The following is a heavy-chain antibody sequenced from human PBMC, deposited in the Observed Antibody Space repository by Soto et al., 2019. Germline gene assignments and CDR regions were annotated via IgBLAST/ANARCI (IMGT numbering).Heavy chain of an antibody. CDR2: ISGSGGSA. J-gene: IGHJ4*02. CDR3: AKLQAYSYGPGAYFEY. CDR1: GFTFSIYA. V-gene: IGHV3-23*01. D-gene: IGHD5-18*01. Sequence: GGSLRLSCSASGFTFSIYAMSWCRQAPGKGLEWVSAISGSGGSADYVDSVKGRFTISRDNSKNTLYLQMNSLRAGDTAVYYCAKLQAYSYGPGAYFEYWGQGTLVTVSS.